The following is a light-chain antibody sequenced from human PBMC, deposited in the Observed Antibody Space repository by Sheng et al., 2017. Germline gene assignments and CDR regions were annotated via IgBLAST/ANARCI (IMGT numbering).Light chain of an antibody. V-gene: IGKV1-33*01. J-gene: IGKJ5*01. Sequence: DIQMTQSPSSLSASVGDRVTITCQASQDISNSLNWYQQRPGKAPRLLIFDASNLETGVPSTFSGSGFGTDFALTISSLQPDDVATYHCQQYNKLPITFGQGTRLEIK. CDR2: DAS. CDR1: QDISNS. CDR3: QQYNKLPIT.